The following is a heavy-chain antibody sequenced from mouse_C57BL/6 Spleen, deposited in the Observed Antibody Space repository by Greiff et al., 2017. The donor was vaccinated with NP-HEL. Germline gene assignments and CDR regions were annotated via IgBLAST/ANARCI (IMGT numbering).Heavy chain of an antibody. Sequence: QVQLKQPGAELVKPGASVKLSCKASGYTFTSYWMHWVKQRPGRGLEWIGRIDPNSGGTKYNEKFKSKATLTVDKPSSTAYMQLSSLTSEDSAVYYCARGHYGSPAWFAYWGQGTLVTVSA. CDR2: IDPNSGGT. J-gene: IGHJ3*01. D-gene: IGHD1-1*01. V-gene: IGHV1-72*01. CDR3: ARGHYGSPAWFAY. CDR1: GYTFTSYW.